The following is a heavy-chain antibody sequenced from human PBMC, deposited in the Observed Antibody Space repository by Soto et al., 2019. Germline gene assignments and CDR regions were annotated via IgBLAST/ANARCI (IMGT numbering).Heavy chain of an antibody. V-gene: IGHV4-4*02. CDR3: ARDCQGSSTSCYHLAGHYYYYGMDV. CDR2: IYHSGST. J-gene: IGHJ6*02. Sequence: PSETLSLTCAVSGGSISSSNWWSWVRPPPGKGLEWIGEIYHSGSTNYNPSLKSRVTISVDKSKNQFSLKLSSVTAADTAVYYCARDCQGSSTSCYHLAGHYYYYGMDVWGQGTTVTVSS. D-gene: IGHD2-2*01. CDR1: GGSISSSNW.